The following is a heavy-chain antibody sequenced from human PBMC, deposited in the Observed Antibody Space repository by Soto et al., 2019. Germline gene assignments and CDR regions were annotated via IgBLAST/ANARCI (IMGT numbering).Heavy chain of an antibody. Sequence: PGGSLRLSCAASGFTFSSYGMHWVRQAPGKGLEWVALIWFDGSDKYYVDSVKGRFTISRDNSKNTVHLQMNSLRVEDTAVYYCARLYCSSSSCYSVGAFDIRGQGQWSPSPQ. CDR1: GFTFSSYG. CDR3: ARLYCSSSSCYSVGAFDI. CDR2: IWFDGSDK. J-gene: IGHJ3*02. V-gene: IGHV3-33*01. D-gene: IGHD2-2*01.